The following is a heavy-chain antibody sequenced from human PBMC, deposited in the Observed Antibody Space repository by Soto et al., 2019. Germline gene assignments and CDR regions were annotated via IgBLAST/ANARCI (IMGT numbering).Heavy chain of an antibody. J-gene: IGHJ4*02. CDR1: GGTFSSYT. D-gene: IGHD3-3*01. V-gene: IGHV1-69*02. CDR2: IIPILGIA. Sequence: GGSVKVSCKASGGTFSSYTISWVRQAPGQGLEWMGRIIPILGIANYAQKFQGRVTITADKSTSTAYMELSSLRSEDTAVYYCARGAHYDFWSGYSIDYWGQGTLVTVSS. CDR3: ARGAHYDFWSGYSIDY.